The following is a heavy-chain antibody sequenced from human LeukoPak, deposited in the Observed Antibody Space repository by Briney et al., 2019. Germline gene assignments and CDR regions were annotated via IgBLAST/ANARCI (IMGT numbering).Heavy chain of an antibody. CDR3: TTDWGSPGDY. V-gene: IGHV3-74*01. CDR1: GFTFSSLT. Sequence: GGSLRLSCGAAGFTFSSLTMHWVRHAPGKGLVWVSRIDSKGASATYADSVKGRFTLSRDNAKNTLYLEMYNLRVDDTAVYYCTTDWGSPGDYWGQGTLVTVSS. J-gene: IGHJ4*02. D-gene: IGHD3-10*01. CDR2: IDSKGASA.